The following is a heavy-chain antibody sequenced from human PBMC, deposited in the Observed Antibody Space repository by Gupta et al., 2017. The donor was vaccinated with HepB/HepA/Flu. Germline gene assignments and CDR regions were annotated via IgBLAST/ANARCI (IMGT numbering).Heavy chain of an antibody. V-gene: IGHV3-9*01. CDR3: AKDIVHYYYGMDV. CDR2: ISWNSGSI. CDR1: GFTFDDYA. Sequence: EVQLVESGGGLVQPGRSLRLSCAASGFTFDDYAMHWVRQAPGKGLEWVSGISWNSGSIGYADSVKGRFTISRDNAKNSLYLQMNSLRAEDTALYYCAKDIVHYYYGMDVWGQGTTVTVSS. J-gene: IGHJ6*02.